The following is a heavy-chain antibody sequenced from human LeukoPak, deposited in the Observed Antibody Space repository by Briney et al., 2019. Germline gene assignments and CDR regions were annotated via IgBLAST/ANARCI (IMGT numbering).Heavy chain of an antibody. CDR2: IYYSGST. CDR3: ARPRRTAMVTSFDY. J-gene: IGHJ4*02. Sequence: PSETLSLTCTVSGGSISSSSYYWGWIRQPPGKGLEWIGSIYYSGSTYYNPPLKSRVTISVDTSKNQFSLKLSSVTAADTAVYYCARPRRTAMVTSFDYWGQGTLVTVSS. V-gene: IGHV4-39*01. CDR1: GGSISSSSYY. D-gene: IGHD5-18*01.